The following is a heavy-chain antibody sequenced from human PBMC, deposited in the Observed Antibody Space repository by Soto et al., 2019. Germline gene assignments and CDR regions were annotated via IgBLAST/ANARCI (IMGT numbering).Heavy chain of an antibody. D-gene: IGHD1-20*01. V-gene: IGHV4-31*03. Sequence: SETLSLTCTVSGGSISSGGYYWSWIRQHPGKGLEWIGYIYYSGSTYYNPSLKSRVTISVDTSKNQFSLKLSSVTAADTAVYYCARDPWIITGRGGPGYYGMDVWGQGTTVNVSS. J-gene: IGHJ6*02. CDR1: GGSISSGGYY. CDR2: IYYSGST. CDR3: ARDPWIITGRGGPGYYGMDV.